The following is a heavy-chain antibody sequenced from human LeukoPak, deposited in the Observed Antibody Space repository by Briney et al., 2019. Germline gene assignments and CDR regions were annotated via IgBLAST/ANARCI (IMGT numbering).Heavy chain of an antibody. CDR3: AREIYDYGDHHSY. V-gene: IGHV3-53*01. CDR1: GFTVSSNY. CDR2: IYSGGST. J-gene: IGHJ4*02. Sequence: GGSLRLSCAASGFTVSSNYMSWVRQAPGKGLEWVSVIYSGGSTYYADSVKGRFTISRDNSKNTLYLQMNSLRAEDTAVYYCAREIYDYGDHHSYWGQGTLVTVSS. D-gene: IGHD4-17*01.